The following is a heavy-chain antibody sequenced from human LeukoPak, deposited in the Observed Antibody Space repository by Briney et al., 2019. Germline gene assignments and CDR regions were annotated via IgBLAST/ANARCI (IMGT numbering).Heavy chain of an antibody. Sequence: GGSLRLSCAASGFTFDYYAMNWVRQAPGRGMEWVSTISGGGKSTYYGDSVKGRFTISRDNSKNTLHLQMNSLRVEDTAVYYCAKDRSGSYYSAWDYWGQGTLVTVSS. J-gene: IGHJ4*02. D-gene: IGHD1-26*01. V-gene: IGHV3-23*01. CDR2: ISGGGKST. CDR3: AKDRSGSYYSAWDY. CDR1: GFTFDYYA.